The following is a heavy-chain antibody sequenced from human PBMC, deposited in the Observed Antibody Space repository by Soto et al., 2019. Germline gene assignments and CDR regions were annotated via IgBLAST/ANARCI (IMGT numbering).Heavy chain of an antibody. CDR3: ASTPRY. CDR2: IYYSGFT. CDR1: GGSISSGGYY. Sequence: QVQLQESGPGLLKPSQTLSLTCNVSGGSISSGGYYWSWIRQHPGKGLEWIGYIYYSGFTDYNPSLKSRVTIAEDTSKNQSSLNLGSVIAADAAVYYCASTPRYWGQGTLVTVSS. J-gene: IGHJ4*02. V-gene: IGHV4-31*03.